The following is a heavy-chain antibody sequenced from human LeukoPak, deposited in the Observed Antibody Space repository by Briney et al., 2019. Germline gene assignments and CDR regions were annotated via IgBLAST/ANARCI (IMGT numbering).Heavy chain of an antibody. CDR3: ARDAGWSAAMVTFWFDP. Sequence: ASVKVSCKASGYTFTSYAMHWVRQAPGQRLEWMGWINAGNGNTKYSQKFQGRATITRDTSASTAYMELSSLRSEDTAVYYCARDAGWSAAMVTFWFDPWGQGTLVTVSS. CDR1: GYTFTSYA. D-gene: IGHD5-18*01. V-gene: IGHV1-3*01. CDR2: INAGNGNT. J-gene: IGHJ5*02.